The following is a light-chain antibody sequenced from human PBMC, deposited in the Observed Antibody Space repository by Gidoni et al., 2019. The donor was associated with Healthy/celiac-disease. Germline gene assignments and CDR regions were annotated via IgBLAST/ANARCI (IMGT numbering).Light chain of an antibody. Sequence: EIVLTQSPATLSVSPGERATLSCRASQSVNSNLAWYQQKPGQAPRLLSYGASTRATGIPARFSGSGSGTEFTLTISSLQSEDFAVYYCQQYNNWPPLTFXGXTKVEIK. J-gene: IGKJ4*01. CDR3: QQYNNWPPLT. CDR1: QSVNSN. CDR2: GAS. V-gene: IGKV3-15*01.